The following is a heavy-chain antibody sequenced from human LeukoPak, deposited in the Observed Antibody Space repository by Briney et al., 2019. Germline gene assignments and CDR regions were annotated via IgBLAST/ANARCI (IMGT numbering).Heavy chain of an antibody. J-gene: IGHJ4*02. Sequence: ASVKVSCKASGYTITNYYMHWVRQAPGQGLEWMGIINPSGGSARYAQKFQGRVTMTRDTSTSTLYMEVSSLRSEDTAVYYCARGRDYGSGSYSPGNDYWGQGTLVTVSS. CDR1: GYTITNYY. CDR2: INPSGGSA. D-gene: IGHD3-10*01. CDR3: ARGRDYGSGSYSPGNDY. V-gene: IGHV1-46*01.